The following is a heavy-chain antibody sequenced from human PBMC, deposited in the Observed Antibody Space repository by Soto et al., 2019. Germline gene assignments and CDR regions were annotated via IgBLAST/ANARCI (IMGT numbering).Heavy chain of an antibody. CDR2: IDYSGST. CDR3: ARTIGKKPHYCMDV. J-gene: IGHJ6*02. CDR1: GHSLSSSNW. V-gene: IGHV4-28*01. D-gene: IGHD3-22*01. Sequence: QVQLQESGPGLVKPSDTLSLTCAVSGHSLSSSNWWGWIRQPPGKGLEWIGYIDYSGSTYYNPSLKSRVTMSVDTSKNQFSLKLSSVTAVDTAVYYCARTIGKKPHYCMDVWGQGTTVTVSS.